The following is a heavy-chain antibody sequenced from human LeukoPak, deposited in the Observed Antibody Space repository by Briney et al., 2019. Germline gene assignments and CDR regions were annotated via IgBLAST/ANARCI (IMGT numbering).Heavy chain of an antibody. J-gene: IGHJ4*02. Sequence: PGRSLRLSCAASGFTFSSYGMHWVRQAPGKGLEWVAVISFDGSTKYYADSVKGRFTISRDNSENTLCLQMNSLRDEDTALYYCAKSGLRICSAGSCYFDYWGQGALVTVSS. CDR1: GFTFSSYG. V-gene: IGHV3-30*18. CDR3: AKSGLRICSAGSCYFDY. CDR2: ISFDGSTK. D-gene: IGHD2-15*01.